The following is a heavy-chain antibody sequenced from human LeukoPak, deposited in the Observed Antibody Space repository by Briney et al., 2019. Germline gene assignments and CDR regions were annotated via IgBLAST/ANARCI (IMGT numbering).Heavy chain of an antibody. V-gene: IGHV1-24*01. Sequence: GASVKVSCKVSGYSLIEVAMHWVRQAPGKGLEWVGSFDPEDGEDGETHYTQKFQGRVTMTEDASTDTAYMELTSLSSEDTALYYCAMTDRYAGRPFDYWGQGTQVTVSS. D-gene: IGHD3-9*01. CDR2: FDPEDGEDGET. CDR3: AMTDRYAGRPFDY. CDR1: GYSLIEVA. J-gene: IGHJ4*02.